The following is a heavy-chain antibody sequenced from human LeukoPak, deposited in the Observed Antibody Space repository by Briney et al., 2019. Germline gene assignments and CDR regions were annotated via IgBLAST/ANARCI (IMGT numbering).Heavy chain of an antibody. V-gene: IGHV1-2*02. CDR3: ARTGYCSSTSCYRNWFDP. D-gene: IGHD2-2*01. CDR2: LNPNSGGT. CDR1: GYTFTSYG. J-gene: IGHJ5*02. Sequence: GASVKVSCKASGYTFTSYGISWVRQAPGQGLEWMGWLNPNSGGTNYAQKFQGRVTMTRDTSISTAYMELSRLRSDDTAVYYCARTGYCSSTSCYRNWFDPWGQGTLVTVSS.